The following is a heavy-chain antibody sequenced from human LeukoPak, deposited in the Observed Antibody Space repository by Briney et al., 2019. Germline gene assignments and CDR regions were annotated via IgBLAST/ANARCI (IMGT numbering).Heavy chain of an antibody. J-gene: IGHJ6*03. Sequence: GGSLRLSCAASGFTFNDYGMSWVRQAPGKGLEWVSGINWDGGNTDYADSVKGRFTISRDNAKNTLYMQMNSLRDEDTALYYCAMASGSYFFGAYYYYYMDVWGKGTTVTVSS. CDR3: AMASGSYFFGAYYYYYMDV. V-gene: IGHV3-20*04. CDR2: INWDGGNT. CDR1: GFTFNDYG. D-gene: IGHD1-26*01.